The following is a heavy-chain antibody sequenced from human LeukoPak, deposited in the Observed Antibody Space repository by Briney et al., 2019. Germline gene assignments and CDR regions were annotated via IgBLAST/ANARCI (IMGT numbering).Heavy chain of an antibody. CDR3: ASSYGDYVFDY. Sequence: ASVKVSCKASGYTFTSYAMNWVRQAPGQGLEWMGWINPNSGGTNYAQKFQGRVTMTRDTSISTAYMELSRLRSDDTAVYYCASSYGDYVFDYWGQGTLVTVSS. V-gene: IGHV1-2*02. CDR2: INPNSGGT. J-gene: IGHJ4*02. D-gene: IGHD4-17*01. CDR1: GYTFTSYA.